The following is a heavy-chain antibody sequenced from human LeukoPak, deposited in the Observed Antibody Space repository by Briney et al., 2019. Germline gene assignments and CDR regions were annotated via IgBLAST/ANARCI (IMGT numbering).Heavy chain of an antibody. CDR2: IYYSGST. CDR1: GGSISSSSYY. J-gene: IGHJ4*02. V-gene: IGHV4-39*07. CDR3: ARARVLRYFDWLLPFDY. Sequence: SETLSLTCTVSGGSISSSSYYWGWIRQPPGKGLEWIGSIYYSGSTYYNPSLKSRVTISVDTSKNQFSLKLSSVTAADTAVYYCARARVLRYFDWLLPFDYWGQGTLVTVSS. D-gene: IGHD3-9*01.